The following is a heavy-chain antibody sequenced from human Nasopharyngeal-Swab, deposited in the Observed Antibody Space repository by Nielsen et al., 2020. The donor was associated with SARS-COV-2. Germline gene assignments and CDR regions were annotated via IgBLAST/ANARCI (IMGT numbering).Heavy chain of an antibody. CDR3: ARVSRYYYMDV. V-gene: IGHV4-31*02. Sequence: RQAPGKGLEWIGYIYYSGSTYYNPSLKSRVTISVDTSKNQFSLKLSSVTAADTAVYYSARVSRYYYMDVWGKGTTVTVSS. CDR2: IYYSGST. J-gene: IGHJ6*03.